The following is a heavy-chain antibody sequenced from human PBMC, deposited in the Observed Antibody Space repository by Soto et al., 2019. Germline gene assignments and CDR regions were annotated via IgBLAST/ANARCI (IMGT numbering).Heavy chain of an antibody. CDR2: ISGSGIT. V-gene: IGHV3-23*01. CDR3: AQDWISGSSPC. D-gene: IGHD2-15*01. CDR1: VFTVSNNA. J-gene: IGHJ4*02. Sequence: GGSLRLSCAASVFTVSNNAMSWFRQAPGKGLEWVSAISGSGITNYADSVKGRFTISRDNSKNTLYLQMNSLRAEDTAVYYCAQDWISGSSPCWGQGALVTVSS.